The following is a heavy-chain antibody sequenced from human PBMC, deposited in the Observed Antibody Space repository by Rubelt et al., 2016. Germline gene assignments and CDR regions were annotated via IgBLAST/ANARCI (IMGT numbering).Heavy chain of an antibody. V-gene: IGHV4-34*01. CDR1: GGSFSGYY. Sequence: QVQLQQWGAGLLKPSETLSLTCAVSGGSFSGYYWSWIRQPPGEGLEFIVEINHRGSITYNPSLKSRFSIAGELPKNRIALQWSAGTAADTAIYYWARGVAAPGTIHNWFDPWGQGTLVTVSS. CDR3: ARGVAAPGTIHNWFDP. J-gene: IGHJ5*02. D-gene: IGHD6-13*01. CDR2: INHRGSI.